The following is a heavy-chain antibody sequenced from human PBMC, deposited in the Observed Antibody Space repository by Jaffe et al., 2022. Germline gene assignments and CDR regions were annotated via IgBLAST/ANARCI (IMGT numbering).Heavy chain of an antibody. CDR3: ARVGQLWINAFDI. J-gene: IGHJ3*02. D-gene: IGHD5-18*01. Sequence: QVQLVQSGAEVKKPGSSVKVSCKASGGTFSSYTISWVRQAPGQGLEWMGRIIPILGIANYAQKFQGRVTITADKSTSTAYMELSSLRSEDTAVYYCARVGQLWINAFDIWGQGTMVTVSS. CDR1: GGTFSSYT. CDR2: IIPILGIA. V-gene: IGHV1-69*02.